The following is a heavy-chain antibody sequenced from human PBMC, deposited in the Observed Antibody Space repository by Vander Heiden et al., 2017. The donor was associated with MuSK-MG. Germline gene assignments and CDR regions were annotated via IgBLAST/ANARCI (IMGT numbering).Heavy chain of an antibody. D-gene: IGHD2-21*01. Sequence: QVPLAQAQAEVKKPGGSVRDACEASGYTCTDYYMRRVRKATGQEVEWLGWINPNNGGTNYAQKFQDRVIRTRDTSISPASMELSRLRSDDTAVYDGARDLASLVMEAFDIWGQGTTGTVSS. J-gene: IGHJ3*02. CDR3: ARDLASLVMEAFDI. V-gene: IGHV1-2*02. CDR1: GYTCTDYY. CDR2: INPNNGGT.